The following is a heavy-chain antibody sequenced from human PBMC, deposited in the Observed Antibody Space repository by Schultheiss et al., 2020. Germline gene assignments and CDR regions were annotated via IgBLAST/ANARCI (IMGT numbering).Heavy chain of an antibody. D-gene: IGHD4-23*01. CDR1: GFSLSSSGVG. CDR3: AHCIGAGNSCYFAN. V-gene: IGHV2-5*01. Sequence: SGPTLVKPTQTLTLTCTFSGFSLSSSGVGVGWIRQPPGKALEWLALIYWSDDKRYSPSLKSRLTITKDTSENQVVLTMTNMDPVDAGTYYCAHCIGAGNSCYFANWGQGTVVTVSS. J-gene: IGHJ4*02. CDR2: IYWSDDK.